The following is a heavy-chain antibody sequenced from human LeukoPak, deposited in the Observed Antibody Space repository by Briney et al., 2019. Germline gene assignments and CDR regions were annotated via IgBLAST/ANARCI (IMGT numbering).Heavy chain of an antibody. CDR3: ARAKGMYYYDSSGRTLDFDY. CDR1: GGSFSGYY. D-gene: IGHD3-22*01. CDR2: INHSGST. Sequence: SETLSLTCAVYGGSFSGYYWSWIRQPPGKGLEWIGEINHSGSTNYNPSLKSRVTISVDTSKNQSSLKLSSGTAAETAVYYCARAKGMYYYDSSGRTLDFDYWGQGTLVTVSS. J-gene: IGHJ4*02. V-gene: IGHV4-34*01.